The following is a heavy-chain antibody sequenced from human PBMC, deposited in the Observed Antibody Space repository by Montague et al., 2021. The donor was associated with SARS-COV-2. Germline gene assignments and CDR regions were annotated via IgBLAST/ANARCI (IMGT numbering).Heavy chain of an antibody. D-gene: IGHD1-1*01. CDR3: AKDMGAWNYYYGMDV. CDR2: ISWDGGST. J-gene: IGHJ6*02. V-gene: IGHV3-43*01. CDR1: GFTFDDYT. Sequence: SLRLSCAASGFTFDDYTMHWVRQAPGKGLEWVSLISWDGGSTYYSDSVKGRVTISRDNSKNSLYLQMNSLRTEDTALYYCAKDMGAWNYYYGMDVWGQGTTVTVSS.